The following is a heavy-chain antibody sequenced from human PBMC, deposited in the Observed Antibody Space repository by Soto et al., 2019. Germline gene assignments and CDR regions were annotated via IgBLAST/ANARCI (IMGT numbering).Heavy chain of an antibody. CDR1: GFPFSGYW. Sequence: GGSLRLSCAASGFPFSGYWMSWVRQAPGKGLEWVANIKQDGSDKYYVDSVKGRFTISRDNAKNSLYLQMNSLKTEDTGIYYCTTDSYSSMIVVRFDYWGHGTLVTVSA. J-gene: IGHJ4*01. CDR2: IKQDGSDK. D-gene: IGHD3-22*01. V-gene: IGHV3-7*03. CDR3: TTDSYSSMIVVRFDY.